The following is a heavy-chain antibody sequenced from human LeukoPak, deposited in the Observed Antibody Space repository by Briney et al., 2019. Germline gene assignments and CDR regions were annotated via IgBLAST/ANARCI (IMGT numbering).Heavy chain of an antibody. CDR1: GGTFSSYA. CDR3: ASASYDILTGYYGPYYYYGMDV. Sequence: ASVKVSYKASGGTFSSYAISWVRQAPGQGLEWMGRIIPILGIANYAQKFQGRVTITADKSTSTAYMELSSLRSEDTAVYYCASASYDILTGYYGPYYYYGMDVWGQGTTVTVS. V-gene: IGHV1-69*04. J-gene: IGHJ6*02. D-gene: IGHD3-9*01. CDR2: IIPILGIA.